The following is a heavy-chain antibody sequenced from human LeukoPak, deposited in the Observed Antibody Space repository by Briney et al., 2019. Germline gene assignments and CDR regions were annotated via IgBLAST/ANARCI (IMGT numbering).Heavy chain of an antibody. CDR3: ARERRAVAAAGTRLWGFDY. CDR2: ISSSGSTI. Sequence: PGGSLRLSCAASGFTFSSYEMNWVRQAPGKGLEWVSYISSSGSTIYYADSVKGRFTISRDNAKNSLYLQMNSLRAEDTAVYYCARERRAVAAAGTRLWGFDYWGQGTLVTVSS. D-gene: IGHD6-13*01. V-gene: IGHV3-48*03. CDR1: GFTFSSYE. J-gene: IGHJ4*02.